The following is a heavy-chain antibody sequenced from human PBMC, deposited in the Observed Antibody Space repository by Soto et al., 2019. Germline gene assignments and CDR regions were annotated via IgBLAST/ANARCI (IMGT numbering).Heavy chain of an antibody. D-gene: IGHD3-10*01. CDR1: GCTVSSNY. CDR2: VYSGGAT. J-gene: IGHJ4*02. V-gene: IGHV3-53*04. Sequence: GWSLRLCCAAFGCTVSSNYMTWVRLAPGKGLEWVSLVYSGGATHYAASVKGRFTISTHSSQNTLFLQMNSLRTEDTATYYCVRGRYGSEIHWGQGTKVTVSS. CDR3: VRGRYGSEIH.